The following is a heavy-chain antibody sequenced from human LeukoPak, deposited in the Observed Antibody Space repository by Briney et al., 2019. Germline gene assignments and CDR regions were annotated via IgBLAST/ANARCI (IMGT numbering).Heavy chain of an antibody. CDR2: ISYDGSNK. J-gene: IGHJ5*02. Sequence: QAGRSLRLSCAASGFTFSSYAMHWVRQAPGKGLEWVAVISYDGSNKYYADSVKGRFTISRDNSKNTLYLQMNSLRAEDTAVYYCASPIVVVPAAIGAHRERGIPSLDNWFDPWGQGTLVTVSS. D-gene: IGHD2-2*02. CDR3: ASPIVVVPAAIGAHRERGIPSLDNWFDP. V-gene: IGHV3-30*01. CDR1: GFTFSSYA.